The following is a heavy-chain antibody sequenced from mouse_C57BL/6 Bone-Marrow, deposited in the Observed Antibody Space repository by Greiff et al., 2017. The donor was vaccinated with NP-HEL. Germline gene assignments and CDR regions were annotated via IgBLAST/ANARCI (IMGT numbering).Heavy chain of an antibody. CDR2: IYPGDGDT. J-gene: IGHJ3*01. D-gene: IGHD1-1*01. Sequence: QVQLQQSGAELVKPGASVKISCKASGYAFSSYWMNWVKLRPGKGLEWIGQIYPGDGDTNYNGKFKGKATLTADKSSSTAYMQLSSLTSEDSAVYYCARDYYGSSYAWFAYWGQGTLVTVSA. V-gene: IGHV1-80*01. CDR3: ARDYYGSSYAWFAY. CDR1: GYAFSSYW.